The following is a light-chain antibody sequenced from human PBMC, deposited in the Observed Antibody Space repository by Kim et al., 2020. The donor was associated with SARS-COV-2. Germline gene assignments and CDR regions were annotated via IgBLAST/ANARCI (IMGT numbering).Light chain of an antibody. J-gene: IGKJ4*01. CDR3: QQLSAYPLT. CDR1: QGIDDY. CDR2: AAS. V-gene: IGKV1-9*01. Sequence: DIQLTQSPSFLSASVGDRLTITCRASQGIDDYLAWYQQKPGKAPNLLIYAASTLQSGVPSRFSGSGSGTEFTLTISSLQPEDFVTYYCQQLSAYPLTFGGGTKVDIK.